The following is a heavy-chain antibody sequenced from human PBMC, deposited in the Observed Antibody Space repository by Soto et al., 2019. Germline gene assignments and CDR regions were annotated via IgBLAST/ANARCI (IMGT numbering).Heavy chain of an antibody. CDR2: INHSGST. CDR1: GGSFSGYY. Sequence: SETLSLTCAVYGGSFSGYYWSLIRQPPGKGLEWIGEINHSGSTNYNPSLKSRVTISVDTSKNQFSLKLSSVTAADTAVYYCASRRYYYYGMDVWGQGTTVTVSS. CDR3: ASRRYYYYGMDV. J-gene: IGHJ6*02. V-gene: IGHV4-34*01.